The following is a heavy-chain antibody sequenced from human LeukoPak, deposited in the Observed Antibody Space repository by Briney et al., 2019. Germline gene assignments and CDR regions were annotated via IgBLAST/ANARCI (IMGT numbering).Heavy chain of an antibody. CDR2: LSGSGGSP. CDR3: ANALGGGNTWYYFDC. V-gene: IGHV3-23*01. J-gene: IGHJ4*02. CDR1: GFTFSRFS. D-gene: IGHD6-13*01. Sequence: GGSLRLSCATSGFTFSRFSFSWVRQAPGKGLEWVSSLSGSGGSPNYANSVKGRFTISRDNSKNTLYLQMNSLRAEDTAVYYCANALGGGNTWYYFDCWGQGTLVTVSS.